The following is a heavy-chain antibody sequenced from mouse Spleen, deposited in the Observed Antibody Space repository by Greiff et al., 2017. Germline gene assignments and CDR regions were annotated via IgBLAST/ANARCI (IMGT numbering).Heavy chain of an antibody. CDR1: GYTFTSYT. CDR3: ARGYEYDAWFAY. CDR2: INPSSGYT. D-gene: IGHD2-4*01. Sequence: VQLVESGAELARPGASVKMSCKASGYTFTSYTMLWVKQRPGQGLEWIGYINPSSGYTKYNQKFKDKATLTADKSSSTAYMQLSSLTSEDSAVYYCARGYEYDAWFAYWGQGTLVTVSA. J-gene: IGHJ3*01. V-gene: IGHV1-4*01.